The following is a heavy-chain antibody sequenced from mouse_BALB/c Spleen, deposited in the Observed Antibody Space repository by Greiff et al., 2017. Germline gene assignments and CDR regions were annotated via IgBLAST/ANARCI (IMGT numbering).Heavy chain of an antibody. CDR1: GFSLTSYG. CDR2: IWRGGST. D-gene: IGHD2-3*01. Sequence: LQESGPSLVQPSQSLSITCTVSGFSLTSYGVHWVRQSPGKGLEWLGVIWRGGSTDYNAAFMSRLSITKDNSKSQVFFKMNSLQADDTAIYYCAKDGLYYYAMDYWGQGTSVTVSS. CDR3: AKDGLYYYAMDY. J-gene: IGHJ4*01. V-gene: IGHV2-5-1*01.